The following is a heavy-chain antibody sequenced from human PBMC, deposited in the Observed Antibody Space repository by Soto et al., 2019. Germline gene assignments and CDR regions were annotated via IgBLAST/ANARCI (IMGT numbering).Heavy chain of an antibody. CDR2: ISAHNGNT. CDR3: ARGRYGDY. V-gene: IGHV1-18*01. D-gene: IGHD1-1*01. Sequence: QVHLVQSGAEVKKPGASVKVSCKGSGYAFTTYGITWVRQAPGQGLEWMGGISAHNGNTNYAQKLQGRVTVTRDTSTSTDDMELRSLRSDDAAVYYCARGRYGDYWGQGALVTVSS. CDR1: GYAFTTYG. J-gene: IGHJ4*02.